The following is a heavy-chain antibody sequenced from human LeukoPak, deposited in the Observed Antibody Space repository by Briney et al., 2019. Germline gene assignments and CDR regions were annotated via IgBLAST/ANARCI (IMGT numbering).Heavy chain of an antibody. D-gene: IGHD3-9*01. J-gene: IGHJ6*03. CDR2: INPSGGST. CDR3: ARGSRVLRYFDWLPYYMDV. Sequence: GASVKVSCKASGYTFTSYYMHWVRQAPGQGLEWMGIINPSGGSTSYAQKFQGRVTMTRDMSTSTVYMELSSLRSEDTAVYYCARGSRVLRYFDWLPYYMDVWGKGTTVTISS. V-gene: IGHV1-46*01. CDR1: GYTFTSYY.